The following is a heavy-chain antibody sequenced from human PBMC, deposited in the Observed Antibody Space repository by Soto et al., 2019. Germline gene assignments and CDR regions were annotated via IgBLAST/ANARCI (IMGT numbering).Heavy chain of an antibody. CDR3: ARDYYDSSGYSHHYYYGMDV. Sequence: SVKVSCKASGGTFSSYAISWVRQAPGQGLEWMGGIIPIFGTANYAQKFQGRVTITADESTSTAYMELSSLRSEDTAVYYCARDYYDSSGYSHHYYYGMDVWGQGTTVTVSS. CDR2: IIPIFGTA. V-gene: IGHV1-69*13. CDR1: GGTFSSYA. D-gene: IGHD3-22*01. J-gene: IGHJ6*02.